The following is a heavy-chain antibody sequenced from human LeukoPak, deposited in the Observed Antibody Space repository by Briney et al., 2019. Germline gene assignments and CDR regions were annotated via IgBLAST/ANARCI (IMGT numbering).Heavy chain of an antibody. CDR3: ARDHHGGGWGGPFDY. D-gene: IGHD3-16*01. V-gene: IGHV3-7*01. Sequence: GGSLRLSCAASGFTFSSYWMSWVRQAPGKGLEWVANIKQDGSEKYYVDSVKGRFTISRDNAKNSLYLQMNSLRAEDTAVYYCARDHHGGGWGGPFDYWGQGTLVTVSS. CDR2: IKQDGSEK. CDR1: GFTFSSYW. J-gene: IGHJ4*02.